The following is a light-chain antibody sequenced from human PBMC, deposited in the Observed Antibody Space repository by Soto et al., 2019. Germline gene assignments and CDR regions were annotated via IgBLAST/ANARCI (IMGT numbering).Light chain of an antibody. CDR1: QSVDIY. CDR2: DAS. Sequence: EIVLTQSPATLSLSAWERATLSCRASQSVDIYLAWYRQIPGQAPRLLIYDASNRATGIPDRFSGGGSGTDFTLTISSLEPEDFAIYYCQQRSNLPPTFGQGTRLEIK. J-gene: IGKJ5*01. V-gene: IGKV3-11*01. CDR3: QQRSNLPPT.